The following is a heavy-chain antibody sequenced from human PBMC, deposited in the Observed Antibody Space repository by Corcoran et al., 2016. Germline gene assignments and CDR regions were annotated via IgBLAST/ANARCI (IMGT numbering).Heavy chain of an antibody. CDR3: ARDYGITMIVVVNHDAFDI. D-gene: IGHD3-22*01. V-gene: IGHV4-39*02. J-gene: IGHJ3*02. CDR2: IYYSGST. Sequence: QLQLQESGPGLVKPSETLSLTCTVSGGSISSSSYYWGWIRQPPGKGLEWIGSIYYSGSTYYNPSLKSRVTISVDTSKNQFSLKLSSVTAADTAVYYCARDYGITMIVVVNHDAFDIWGQGTMVTVSS. CDR1: GGSISSSSYY.